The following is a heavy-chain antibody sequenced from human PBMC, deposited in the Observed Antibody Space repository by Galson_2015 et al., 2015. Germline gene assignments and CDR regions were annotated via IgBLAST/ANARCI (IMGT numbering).Heavy chain of an antibody. J-gene: IGHJ6*02. V-gene: IGHV6-1*01. Sequence: CAISGDSVSSNSAAWNSIRQSPSRGLEWLGRTYYRSKWYNDYAVSVKSRITINPDTSKNQFSLLLNSVTPEDTAVYYCAREFYGMDVWGQGTTVTVSS. CDR1: GDSVSSNSAA. CDR3: AREFYGMDV. CDR2: TYYRSKWYN.